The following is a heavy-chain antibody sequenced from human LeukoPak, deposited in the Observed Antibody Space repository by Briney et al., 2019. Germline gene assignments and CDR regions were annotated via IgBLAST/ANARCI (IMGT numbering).Heavy chain of an antibody. Sequence: GSLRLSCATSGFSFTDYPMNWVRQPPGKGLEWIEYIYYSGSTNYNPSLKSRVTISVDTSKNQFSLKLNSVTAADTAAYYCARAKGGTARAYDAFDIWGQGTMVTVSS. V-gene: IGHV4-59*01. CDR1: GFSFTDYP. J-gene: IGHJ3*02. D-gene: IGHD1-26*01. CDR2: IYYSGST. CDR3: ARAKGGTARAYDAFDI.